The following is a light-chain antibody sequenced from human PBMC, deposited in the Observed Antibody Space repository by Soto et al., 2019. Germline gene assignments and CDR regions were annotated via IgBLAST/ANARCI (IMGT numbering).Light chain of an antibody. CDR2: DAS. CDR3: QQRSSWPPIT. V-gene: IGKV3-11*01. J-gene: IGKJ5*01. Sequence: EIVLTQSPATLSSSPGERATLSCRASQSVSSYLAWYQHKPGQAPRLLIYDASNRATGIPARFSGSGSGTDFTLTISSLEPEDFAVYYCQQRSSWPPITFGQGTRLEIK. CDR1: QSVSSY.